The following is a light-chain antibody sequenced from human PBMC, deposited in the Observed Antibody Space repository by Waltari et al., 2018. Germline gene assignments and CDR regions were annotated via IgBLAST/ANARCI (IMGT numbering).Light chain of an antibody. CDR3: QQRSNWPSLT. J-gene: IGKJ4*01. CDR2: DAS. V-gene: IGKV3-11*01. CDR1: QSVSSY. Sequence: EIVLTQSPATLSLPPGERAILSCRASQSVSSYLAWYQQKPGQAPRLLIYDASNRATGIPARFSGSGSGTDFTLTISSLEPEDFAVYYCQQRSNWPSLTFGGGTKVGIK.